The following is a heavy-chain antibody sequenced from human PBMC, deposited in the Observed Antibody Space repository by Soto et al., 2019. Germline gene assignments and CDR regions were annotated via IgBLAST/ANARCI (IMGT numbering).Heavy chain of an antibody. V-gene: IGHV4-30-4*01. CDR1: GVSISSADFY. CDR2: MSYSGST. D-gene: IGHD3-22*01. Sequence: QVRLQESGPGLVKPSQTLSLTCSVSGVSISSADFYWSWIRQPPGKALEWLGDMSYSGSTYYNPSLQSRITMSLDTSKNHFSLTLTSVTAADTAVYFCSRGTIDYFDTSGEPRDSWGQGTLVTVSS. CDR3: SRGTIDYFDTSGEPRDS. J-gene: IGHJ4*02.